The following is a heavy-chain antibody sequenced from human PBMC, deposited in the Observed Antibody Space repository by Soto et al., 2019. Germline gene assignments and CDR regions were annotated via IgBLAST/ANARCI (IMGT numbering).Heavy chain of an antibody. D-gene: IGHD5-18*01. CDR2: ITSAGTM. V-gene: IGHV3-11*01. J-gene: IGHJ4*02. CDR1: GFSFSDYY. Sequence: GGSLRLSCVASGFSFSDYYMSWIRQAPGKGLEWVSYITSAGTMYYADSVKGRFTISRDNVKNSLYLQMNSLRAEDTAVYYCARDRDTNMDIFDSWGQGTLVTVSS. CDR3: ARDRDTNMDIFDS.